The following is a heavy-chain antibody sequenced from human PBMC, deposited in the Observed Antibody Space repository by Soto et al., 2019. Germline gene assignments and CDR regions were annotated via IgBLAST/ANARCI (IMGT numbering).Heavy chain of an antibody. D-gene: IGHD5-18*01. CDR1: GYTLTELS. V-gene: IGHV1-24*01. CDR3: ATSLRSVVDTAMVYYYYYGMDV. J-gene: IGHJ6*02. CDR2: FDPEDGET. Sequence: ASVKVSCKVSGYTLTELSMHWVRQAPGKGLEWMGGFDPEDGETIYAQKFQGRVTMTEDTSTDTAYMELSSLRSEDTAVYYCATSLRSVVDTAMVYYYYYGMDVWGQGTTVTVSS.